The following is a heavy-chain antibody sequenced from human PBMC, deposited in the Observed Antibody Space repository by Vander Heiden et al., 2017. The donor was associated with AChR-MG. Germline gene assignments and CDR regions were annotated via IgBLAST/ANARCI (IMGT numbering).Heavy chain of an antibody. D-gene: IGHD3-22*01. CDR3: AIDRGGSVVGVILVY. CDR1: GFTFSSYW. J-gene: IGHJ4*02. V-gene: IGHV3-7*01. Sequence: EVQLVESGGGLVQPGGSLRLSCAASGFTFSSYWMSWVRQAPGKGLEWVANIKQDGSEKYYVDSVKGRFTISRDNAKNSLYMQMNSLRAEDTAVYYCAIDRGGSVVGVILVYWGQGTLVTVSS. CDR2: IKQDGSEK.